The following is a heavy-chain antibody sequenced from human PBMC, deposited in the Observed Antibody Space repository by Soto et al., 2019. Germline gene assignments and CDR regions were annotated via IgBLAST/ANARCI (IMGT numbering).Heavy chain of an antibody. D-gene: IGHD3-22*01. V-gene: IGHV1-58*01. CDR2: IVVGSGNT. Sequence: SVEVSCKASGLTFRDAAVQWVRQRRGHRLEWIGWIVVGSGNTNYAQDFQGRVTITRDMTTNTVFMELSSLRSEDTAVYYCARDHLVRPVDYDSSGYYGFDYWGQGTLVTVSS. CDR3: ARDHLVRPVDYDSSGYYGFDY. CDR1: GLTFRDAA. J-gene: IGHJ4*02.